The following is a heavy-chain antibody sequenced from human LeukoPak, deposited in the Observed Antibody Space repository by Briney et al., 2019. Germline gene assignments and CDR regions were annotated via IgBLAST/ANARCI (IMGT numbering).Heavy chain of an antibody. D-gene: IGHD2-8*01. CDR2: IWHDGSNK. V-gene: IGHV3-33*01. CDR3: ARDTKGGRIDY. CDR1: GFTFSSYG. Sequence: PGGSLRLSCAASGFTFSSYGMHWVRQAPGKGLEWVAVIWHDGSNKYYADSVKGRFTISRDNSKNTLYLQMNSLRAEDTAVYYCARDTKGGRIDYWGQGTLVTVSS. J-gene: IGHJ4*02.